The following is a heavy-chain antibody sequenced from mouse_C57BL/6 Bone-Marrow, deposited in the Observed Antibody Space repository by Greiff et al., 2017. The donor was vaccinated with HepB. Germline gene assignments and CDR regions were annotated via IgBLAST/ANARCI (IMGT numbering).Heavy chain of an antibody. J-gene: IGHJ1*03. CDR3: ARGGITTVVATDWYFDV. Sequence: QVQLKESGPELVKPGASVKISCKASGYAFSSSWMNWVKQRPGKGLEWIGRIYPGDGDTNYNGKFKGKATLTADKSSSTAYMQLSSLTSEDSAVYFCARGGITTVVATDWYFDVWGTGTTVTVSS. CDR2: IYPGDGDT. CDR1: GYAFSSSW. D-gene: IGHD1-1*01. V-gene: IGHV1-82*01.